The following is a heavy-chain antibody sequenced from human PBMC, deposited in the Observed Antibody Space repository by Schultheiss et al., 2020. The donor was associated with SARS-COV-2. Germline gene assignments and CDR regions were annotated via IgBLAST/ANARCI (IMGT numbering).Heavy chain of an antibody. CDR2: IYYSGST. J-gene: IGHJ4*02. D-gene: IGHD5-18*01. CDR3: ARPRYSYGYYFDY. CDR1: GGSISSYY. Sequence: SETLSLTCTVSGGSISSYYWSWIRQPPGKGLEWIGYIYYSGSTYYNPSLKSRVTISVDTSKNQFSLKLSSVTAADTAVYYCARPRYSYGYYFDYWGQGTLVTVSS. V-gene: IGHV4-59*08.